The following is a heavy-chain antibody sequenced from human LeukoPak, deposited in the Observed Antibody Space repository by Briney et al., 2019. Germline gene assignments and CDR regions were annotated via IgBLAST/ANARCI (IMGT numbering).Heavy chain of an antibody. CDR2: IYYSGST. J-gene: IGHJ4*02. CDR3: ARGELLLPLVD. CDR1: GGSFNDYY. D-gene: IGHD1-26*01. V-gene: IGHV4-34*01. Sequence: SETLSLTCAVYGGSFNDYYWGWIRQPPGKGLEWIGSIYYSGSTYYNPSLKSRVTISVDTSKNQFSLKLSSVTAADTAVYYCARGELLLPLVDWGQGTLVTVSS.